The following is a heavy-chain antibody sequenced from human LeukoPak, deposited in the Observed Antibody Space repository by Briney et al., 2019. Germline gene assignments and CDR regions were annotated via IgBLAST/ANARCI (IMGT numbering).Heavy chain of an antibody. V-gene: IGHV1-46*01. D-gene: IGHD2-21*02. CDR3: TGGRCAGGYCYYFDY. CDR1: GYSFTNYY. CDR2: INPTGGDT. J-gene: IGHJ4*02. Sequence: ASVKVSCKASGYSFTNYYFHGVRQAPGQGLEWMGLINPTGGDTKYAQSFQGRVTMTRDMSTTTIYMELSSLRFDDTAMYYCTGGRCAGGYCYYFDYWGQGTLVSVSS.